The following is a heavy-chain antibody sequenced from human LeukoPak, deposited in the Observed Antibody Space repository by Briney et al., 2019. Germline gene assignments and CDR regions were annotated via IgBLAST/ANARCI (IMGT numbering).Heavy chain of an antibody. Sequence: VASVKVSCKASGYTFTSYGISWVRQAPGQGLEWMGWISAYNGNTNYAQKLQGRVTMTTDTSTSTAYMELRSLRSDDTAVYYCARDLSDIVVVPAAIRIGYWGRGTLATVSS. CDR1: GYTFTSYG. CDR3: ARDLSDIVVVPAAIRIGY. D-gene: IGHD2-2*01. CDR2: ISAYNGNT. V-gene: IGHV1-18*01. J-gene: IGHJ4*02.